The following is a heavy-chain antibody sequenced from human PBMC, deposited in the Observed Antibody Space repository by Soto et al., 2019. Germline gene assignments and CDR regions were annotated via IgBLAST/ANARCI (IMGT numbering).Heavy chain of an antibody. Sequence: EASVKVSCKASGYTFTSYGISGVRQAPGQGLEWMGWISAYNGNTNYAQKLQGRVTMTTDTSTSTAYMELRSLRSDDTAVYYCARDLELALEAWFDPWGQGNLVTVS. CDR1: GYTFTSYG. J-gene: IGHJ5*02. D-gene: IGHD1-7*01. CDR3: ARDLELALEAWFDP. CDR2: ISAYNGNT. V-gene: IGHV1-18*01.